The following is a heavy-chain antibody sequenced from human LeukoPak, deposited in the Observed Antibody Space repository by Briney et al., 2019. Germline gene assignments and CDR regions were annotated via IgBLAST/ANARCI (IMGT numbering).Heavy chain of an antibody. Sequence: PSETLSLTCTVSGGSISSGGYYWSWIRQPPGKGLEWIGYIYHSGSTYYNPSLKSRVTISVDTSKNQFSLKLSSVTAADTAVYYCARGGPPYGGGPNLDYWGQGTLVTVSS. CDR1: GGSISSGGYY. V-gene: IGHV4-30-2*05. CDR3: ARGGPPYGGGPNLDY. J-gene: IGHJ4*02. D-gene: IGHD4-23*01. CDR2: IYHSGST.